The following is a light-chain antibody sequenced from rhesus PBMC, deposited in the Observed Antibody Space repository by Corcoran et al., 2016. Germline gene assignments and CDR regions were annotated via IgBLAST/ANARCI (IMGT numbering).Light chain of an antibody. CDR3: LQHNCYPYS. J-gene: IGKJ2*01. Sequence: DIQMTQSPSFLSAFVGDTVTITWRASQGISSYLNWFQQKPGNAPKLLIYDASSLASGVPSRFSGSGAGTDFTLTLSSLQPEDFAAYYYLQHNCYPYSFGQGTKVEIK. CDR2: DAS. V-gene: IGKV1-28*03. CDR1: QGISSY.